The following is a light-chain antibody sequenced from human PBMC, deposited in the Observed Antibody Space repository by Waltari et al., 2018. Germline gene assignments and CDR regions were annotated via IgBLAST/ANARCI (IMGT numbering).Light chain of an antibody. J-gene: IGKJ4*01. V-gene: IGKV3-11*01. CDR2: DTS. CDR1: QSVRSY. CDR3: QHRSVWPLT. Sequence: IVLTQSPATLSLFPGERATLSCRAIQSVRSYLAWYQQKPGQAPRLLIYDTSYRAPGVPVRFSGSGSGTDYTLTISSLEPEDFAVYSCQHRSVWPLTFSGVTQVEMK.